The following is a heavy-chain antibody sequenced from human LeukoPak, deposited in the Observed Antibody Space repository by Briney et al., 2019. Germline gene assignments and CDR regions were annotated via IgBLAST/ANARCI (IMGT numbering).Heavy chain of an antibody. Sequence: GGSLRLSCAASGFTITSNYMSWVRQAPGKGLEWVSSISGSGGSTYYVDFVKGRFTISRDSSKNTLYLQMNSLRAEDTAVYYCAKGRASGTLYYYGMDVWGKGTTVTVSA. CDR2: ISGSGGST. D-gene: IGHD1-1*01. CDR1: GFTITSNY. CDR3: AKGRASGTLYYYGMDV. J-gene: IGHJ6*04. V-gene: IGHV3-23*01.